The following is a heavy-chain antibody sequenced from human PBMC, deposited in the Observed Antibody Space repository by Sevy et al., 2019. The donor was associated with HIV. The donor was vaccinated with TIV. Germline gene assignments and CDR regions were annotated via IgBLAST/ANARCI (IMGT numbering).Heavy chain of an antibody. V-gene: IGHV3-30-3*01. CDR2: ISYDGSNK. Sequence: GGYLRLSCAASGFTFSSYAMHWVRQAPGKGLEWVAVISYDGSNKYYADSVKGRFTISRDNSKNTLYLQMNSLRAEDTAVYYCARATRYSSSWPDAFDIWGQGTMVTVSS. CDR3: ARATRYSSSWPDAFDI. CDR1: GFTFSSYA. J-gene: IGHJ3*02. D-gene: IGHD6-13*01.